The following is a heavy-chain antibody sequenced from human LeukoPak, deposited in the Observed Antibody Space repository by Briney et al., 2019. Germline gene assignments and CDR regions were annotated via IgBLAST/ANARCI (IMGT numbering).Heavy chain of an antibody. CDR2: ISGSGGST. J-gene: IGHJ4*02. D-gene: IGHD6-19*01. Sequence: GGSLRLSCAASGFTFSSYAMSWVRQVPGKGLEWVSAISGSGGSTYYADSVKGRFTISRDNSKNTLYLQMNSLRAEDTAVYYCAGDKTTGGWYEFDYWGQGTLVTVSS. CDR3: AGDKTTGGWYEFDY. CDR1: GFTFSSYA. V-gene: IGHV3-23*01.